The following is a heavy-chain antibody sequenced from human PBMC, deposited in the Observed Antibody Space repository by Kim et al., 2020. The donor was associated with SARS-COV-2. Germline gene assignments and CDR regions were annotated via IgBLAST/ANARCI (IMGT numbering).Heavy chain of an antibody. CDR3: AKDISTMIVTAGFDY. V-gene: IGHV3-43*01. J-gene: IGHJ4*02. CDR2: ISWDGGST. Sequence: GGSLRLSCAASGFTFDDYTMHWVRQAPGKGLEWVSLISWDGGSTYYADSVKGRFTISRDNSKNSLYLQMNSLRTEDTALYYCAKDISTMIVTAGFDYWGQGTLVTVSS. D-gene: IGHD3-22*01. CDR1: GFTFDDYT.